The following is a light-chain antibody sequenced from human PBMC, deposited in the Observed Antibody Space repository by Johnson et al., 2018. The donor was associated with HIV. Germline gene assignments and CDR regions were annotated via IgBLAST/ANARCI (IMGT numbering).Light chain of an antibody. V-gene: IGLV1-51*01. CDR1: SSNIGNNY. J-gene: IGLJ1*01. CDR2: DNN. CDR3: GAWDSTLNAYV. Sequence: QSVLTQPPSVSAAPGQKVTISCSGSSSNIGNNYVSWYQQLPGTAPKLLIYDNNKRPSGIPDRFSGSKSGTSATLGITGLQTGDEGYYFCGAWDSTLNAYVFGTGTKVTVL.